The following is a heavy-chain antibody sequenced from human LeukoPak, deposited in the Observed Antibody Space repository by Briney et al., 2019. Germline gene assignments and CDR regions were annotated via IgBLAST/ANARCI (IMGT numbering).Heavy chain of an antibody. CDR1: GGTFSSYA. Sequence: ASVKVSCKASGGTFSSYAISWVRQAPGQGLEWMGRIIPILGIANYAQKFQGRVTITADKSTSTAYMELSSLRSEDTAVYYCARADPHYYDSSGYYLFEYFQHWGQGTLVTVSS. J-gene: IGHJ1*01. V-gene: IGHV1-69*04. CDR2: IIPILGIA. CDR3: ARADPHYYDSSGYYLFEYFQH. D-gene: IGHD3-22*01.